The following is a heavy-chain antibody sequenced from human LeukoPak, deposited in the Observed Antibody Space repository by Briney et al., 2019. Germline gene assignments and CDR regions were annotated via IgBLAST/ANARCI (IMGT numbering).Heavy chain of an antibody. CDR3: AREEYSSGWYHHYFDY. D-gene: IGHD6-19*01. J-gene: IGHJ4*02. Sequence: ASVKVSCKASGYTFTGYYMHWVRQAPGQGLEWMGWINPNSGGTNYAQKFQGRVTMTRDTSISTAYMELSRLRSDDTAVYYCAREEYSSGWYHHYFDYWGQGTLVTVSS. V-gene: IGHV1-2*02. CDR1: GYTFTGYY. CDR2: INPNSGGT.